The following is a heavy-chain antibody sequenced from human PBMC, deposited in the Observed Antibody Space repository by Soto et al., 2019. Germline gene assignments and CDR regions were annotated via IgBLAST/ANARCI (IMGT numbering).Heavy chain of an antibody. V-gene: IGHV4-39*01. CDR3: ARPAYSSGWYQSGFDY. D-gene: IGHD6-19*01. CDR1: GGSISSSSYY. J-gene: IGHJ4*02. Sequence: SETLSLTCTVSGGSISSSSYYWGWIRQPPGKGLEWIGSIYYSGSTYYNPSLKSRVTISVDTSKNQFSLKLSSVTAADAAVYYCARPAYSSGWYQSGFDYWGQGTLVTVSS. CDR2: IYYSGST.